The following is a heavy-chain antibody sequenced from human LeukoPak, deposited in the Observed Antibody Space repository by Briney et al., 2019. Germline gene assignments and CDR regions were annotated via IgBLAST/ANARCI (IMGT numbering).Heavy chain of an antibody. V-gene: IGHV4-61*02. CDR3: ARHDNYSRAFDI. J-gene: IGHJ3*02. Sequence: SQTLSLTCTVSGASISSGSYYWSWIRQPAGKGLEWIGRIYTSGSTNYNPSLKSRVTISVDTSKNQFSLKLSSVTAADTAVYYCARHDNYSRAFDIWGQGTMVTVSS. D-gene: IGHD4-11*01. CDR1: GASISSGSYY. CDR2: IYTSGST.